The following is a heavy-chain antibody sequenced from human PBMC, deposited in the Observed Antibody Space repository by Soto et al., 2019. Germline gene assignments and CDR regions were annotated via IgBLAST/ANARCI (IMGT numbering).Heavy chain of an antibody. J-gene: IGHJ6*04. CDR2: IYYSGST. Sequence: PSDTLSLTCTVSGGSIGTGSYYWSWIRQHPGKGLEWIGYIYYSGSTYYKSSLRSRVTISLDTSKNRFSLNLSSVTAADTAVYYCARVMTTVSTLCVDVWGKGTTVTVSS. CDR1: GGSIGTGSYY. CDR3: ARVMTTVSTLCVDV. V-gene: IGHV4-31*03. D-gene: IGHD4-17*01.